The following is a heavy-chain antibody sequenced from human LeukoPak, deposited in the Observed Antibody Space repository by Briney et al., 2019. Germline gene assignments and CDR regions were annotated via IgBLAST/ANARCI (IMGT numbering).Heavy chain of an antibody. CDR1: GGSFSGYY. CDR3: ARGRPAQGPKRYCSGGSCPRGYFDY. Sequence: SETLSLTCAVYGGSFSGYYWSWIRQPPGKGLEWIGEIYHSGSTNYNPSLKSRVTISVDTSKNQFSLKLSAVTAADTAVYYCARGRPAQGPKRYCSGGSCPRGYFDYWGQGTLVTVSS. D-gene: IGHD2-15*01. J-gene: IGHJ4*02. CDR2: IYHSGST. V-gene: IGHV4-34*01.